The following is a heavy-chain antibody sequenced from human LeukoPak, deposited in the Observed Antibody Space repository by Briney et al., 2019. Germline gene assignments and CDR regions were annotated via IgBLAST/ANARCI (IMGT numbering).Heavy chain of an antibody. CDR3: ARRGTIAVPVFWFDP. J-gene: IGHJ5*02. D-gene: IGHD6-19*01. Sequence: GGSLRLSCAASGFTVSSNYMSWVRQAPGKGLEWVSVIYSGGSTYYADSVKGRFTISRDNSKNTLYLQMNSLRAEDTAVYYCARRGTIAVPVFWFDPWGQGTLVIVSS. CDR2: IYSGGST. V-gene: IGHV3-66*01. CDR1: GFTVSSNY.